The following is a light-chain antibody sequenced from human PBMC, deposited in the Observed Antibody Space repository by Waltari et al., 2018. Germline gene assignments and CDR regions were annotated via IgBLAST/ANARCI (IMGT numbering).Light chain of an antibody. V-gene: IGKV1-39*01. CDR3: QQSYRTPFT. J-gene: IGKJ3*01. CDR2: AVS. CDR1: QSISTY. Sequence: DIQMTQSPSSLSASVGDRVTITCRASQSISTYLNWYQQKPGKAPKLLISAVSNLQSGVPSRFTGSGSGTDFTLTINSLQPEDFVTYYCQQSYRTPFTFGPGTKVDI.